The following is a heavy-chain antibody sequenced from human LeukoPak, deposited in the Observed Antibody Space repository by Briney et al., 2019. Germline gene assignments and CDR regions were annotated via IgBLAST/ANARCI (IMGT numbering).Heavy chain of an antibody. J-gene: IGHJ5*02. V-gene: IGHV4-34*01. D-gene: IGHD6-13*01. Sequence: SETLSLTCAVYGGSFSGYYWSWIRQPPGKGLEWIGEINHSGSTNYNPSPKSRVTISVDTSKNQFSLKLSSVTAADTAVYYCARGPYSSSWSTFYNWFDPWGQGTLVTVSS. CDR2: INHSGST. CDR3: ARGPYSSSWSTFYNWFDP. CDR1: GGSFSGYY.